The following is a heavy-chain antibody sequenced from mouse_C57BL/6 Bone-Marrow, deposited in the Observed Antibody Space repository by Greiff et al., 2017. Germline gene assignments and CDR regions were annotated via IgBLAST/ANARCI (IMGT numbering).Heavy chain of an antibody. CDR1: GYTFTSYW. Sequence: QVHVKQSGAELVKPGASVKLSCKASGYTFTSYWMHWVKQRPGRGLEWIGRIDPNSGGTKYNEKFKSKATLTVDKPSSTAYMQLSSLTSEDSAVYYCARRGFRSNYDAMDYWGQGTSVTVSS. J-gene: IGHJ4*01. CDR2: IDPNSGGT. V-gene: IGHV1-72*01. CDR3: ARRGFRSNYDAMDY. D-gene: IGHD2-5*01.